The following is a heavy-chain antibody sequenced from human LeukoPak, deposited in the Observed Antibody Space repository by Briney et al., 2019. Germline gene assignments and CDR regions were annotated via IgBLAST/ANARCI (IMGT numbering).Heavy chain of an antibody. D-gene: IGHD6-19*01. CDR1: GYTFTGYY. CDR3: ARHYSVSEYSSGWYNYFDY. CDR2: INPNSGGT. J-gene: IGHJ4*02. V-gene: IGHV1-2*04. Sequence: ASVKVSCKASGYTFTGYYMHWVRQAPGQGLEWMGWINPNSGGTNYAQKFQGWVTMTRDTSISTAYMELSRLRSDDTAVYYCARHYSVSEYSSGWYNYFDYWGQGTLVTVSS.